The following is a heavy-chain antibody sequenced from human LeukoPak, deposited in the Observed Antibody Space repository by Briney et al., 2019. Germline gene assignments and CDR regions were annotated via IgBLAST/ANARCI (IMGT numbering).Heavy chain of an antibody. CDR1: GGSISSSSYY. CDR3: ARERIAAAGGEGRDFDY. Sequence: SETLSLTCTVSGGSISSSSYYWGWIRQPPGKGLEWIGSIYYSGSTYYNPSLKSRVTISVDTSKNQFSLKLSSVTAADTAVYYCARERIAAAGGEGRDFDYWGQGTLVTVSS. J-gene: IGHJ4*02. D-gene: IGHD6-13*01. CDR2: IYYSGST. V-gene: IGHV4-39*07.